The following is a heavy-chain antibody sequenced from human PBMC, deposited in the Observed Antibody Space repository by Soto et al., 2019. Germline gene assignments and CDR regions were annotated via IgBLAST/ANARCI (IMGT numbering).Heavy chain of an antibody. CDR3: ARDSGSYSTFDY. CDR1: GFTFSSYD. V-gene: IGHV3-23*01. CDR2: IDGRGDST. Sequence: PGGSLRLSCAAPGFTFSSYDMTWVRQAPGKGLEWVSVIDGRGDSTYSADSVKGRFTISRDNAKNSLYLQMNSLRAEDTAVYYCARDSGSYSTFDYWGQGTLVTVSS. D-gene: IGHD1-26*01. J-gene: IGHJ4*02.